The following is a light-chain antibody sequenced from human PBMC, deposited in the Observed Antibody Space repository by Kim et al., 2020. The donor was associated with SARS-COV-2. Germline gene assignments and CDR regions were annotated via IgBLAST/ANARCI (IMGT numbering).Light chain of an antibody. J-gene: IGLJ2*01. CDR3: QMWDSSTDHVI. Sequence: GKTLKLNCRGKNIRSKRVIWYHQTLGQAPVLVIYYNSDRPSGIPELFSGSNSGNTATLTISSVEAGDEGDYYCQMWDSSTDHVIFGGGTQLTVL. CDR2: YNS. CDR1: NIRSKR. V-gene: IGLV3-21*01.